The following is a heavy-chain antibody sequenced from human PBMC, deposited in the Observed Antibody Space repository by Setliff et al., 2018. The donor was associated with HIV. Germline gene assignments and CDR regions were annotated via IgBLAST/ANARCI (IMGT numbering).Heavy chain of an antibody. CDR2: IFHDGTV. D-gene: IGHD2-2*02. CDR3: AKTNIPMPRSGTRLES. CDR1: GFSIKNDNW. J-gene: IGHJ4*02. V-gene: IGHV4-4*02. Sequence: PSETLSLTCVVSGFSIKNDNWWNWVRQTPGKGLEWIGQIFHDGTVTYKPSLESRVTILMDILKNQISLNVTSVTAADTATYYCAKTNIPMPRSGTRLESWGPGRQVTVSS.